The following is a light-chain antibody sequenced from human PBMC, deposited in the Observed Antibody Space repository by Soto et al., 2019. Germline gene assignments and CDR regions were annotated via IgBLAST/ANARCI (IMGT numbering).Light chain of an antibody. V-gene: IGKV1-39*01. Sequence: DIPMTQSPSSLSASVGDTVAITCRASQSIITLLNWYQQRPGKAPKLLIFGASTLQSGVPSRFSGSGSGTDFTLTISNLQPDDFATYSCQQGYSAPHTFGPGTKVEIK. CDR2: GAS. J-gene: IGKJ2*01. CDR1: QSIITL. CDR3: QQGYSAPHT.